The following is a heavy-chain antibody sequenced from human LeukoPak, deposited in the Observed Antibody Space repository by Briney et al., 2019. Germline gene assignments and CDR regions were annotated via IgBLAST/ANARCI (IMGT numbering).Heavy chain of an antibody. CDR2: TYYSGTT. CDR1: GGSISSSSYY. J-gene: IGHJ6*03. Sequence: SETLGLTCTVSGGSISSSSYYWGRNRQPQGKGLGWIMSTYYSGTTYANPSLKSRVSISVDTSKNQFSLKLSSVTAAGTGVFYCARHWARRSWLHYYYYMDVWGKGTTVTVS. V-gene: IGHV4-39*01. D-gene: IGHD6-13*01. CDR3: ARHWARRSWLHYYYYMDV.